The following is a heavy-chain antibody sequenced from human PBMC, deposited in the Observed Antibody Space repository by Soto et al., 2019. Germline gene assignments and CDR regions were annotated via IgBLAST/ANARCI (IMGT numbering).Heavy chain of an antibody. Sequence: ETLSLTCAVYGGSFSGYYWSWIRQPPGKGLEWIGEINHSGSTNYNPSLKSRVTISVDTSKNQFSLKLSSVTAADTAVYYCARGGTYYGSGSYYLGNWFDPWGQGTLVTVSS. CDR1: GGSFSGYY. CDR3: ARGGTYYGSGSYYLGNWFDP. CDR2: INHSGST. J-gene: IGHJ5*02. D-gene: IGHD3-10*01. V-gene: IGHV4-34*01.